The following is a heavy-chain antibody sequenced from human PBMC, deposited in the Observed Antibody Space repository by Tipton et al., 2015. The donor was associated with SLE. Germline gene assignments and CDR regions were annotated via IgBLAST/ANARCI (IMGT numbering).Heavy chain of an antibody. CDR1: GGSISSHY. CDR2: IYYSGST. V-gene: IGHV4-59*11. Sequence: TLSLTCTVSGGSISSHYWTWIRQPPGKGLEWIGYIYYSGSTNYNPSLKSRVTIPVDTSKDQFSLKLSSVTTADTAVYYCAREGDYDSSVMKDYYMDVWGKGTTVTVSS. CDR3: AREGDYDSSVMKDYYMDV. J-gene: IGHJ6*03. D-gene: IGHD3-22*01.